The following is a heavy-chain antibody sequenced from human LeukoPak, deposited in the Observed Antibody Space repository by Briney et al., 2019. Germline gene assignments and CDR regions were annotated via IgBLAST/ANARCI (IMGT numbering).Heavy chain of an antibody. D-gene: IGHD3-22*01. V-gene: IGHV4-39*01. J-gene: IGHJ6*03. CDR2: IYYSGST. Sequence: SETLSLTCTVSGGSISSSSYYWGWIRQPPGKGLEWIGSIYYSGSTYYNPSLKSRVTISVDTSKNQFSLKLSSVTAADTAVYYCANENKYYYDSSGYWAYYYYMDVWGKGTTVTVSS. CDR3: ANENKYYYDSSGYWAYYYYMDV. CDR1: GGSISSSSYY.